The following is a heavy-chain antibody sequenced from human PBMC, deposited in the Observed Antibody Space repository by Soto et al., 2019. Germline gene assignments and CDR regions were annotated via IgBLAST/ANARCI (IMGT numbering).Heavy chain of an antibody. CDR1: GFTFSSYS. Sequence: EVQLVESGGGLVKPGGSLRLSCAASGFTFSSYSINWFRQAPGKGLEWVASIISSSSYIYYADSVKGRFTISRDKAKNSLFLQMSSLRAEDTALYYCARHQGPAAGNYGMDVWGRGTTVTVSS. CDR3: ARHQGPAAGNYGMDV. D-gene: IGHD6-13*01. CDR2: IISSSSYI. V-gene: IGHV3-21*02. J-gene: IGHJ6*02.